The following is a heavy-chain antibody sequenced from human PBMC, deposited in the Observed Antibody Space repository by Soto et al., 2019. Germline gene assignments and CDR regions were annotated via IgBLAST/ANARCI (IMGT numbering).Heavy chain of an antibody. CDR1: GFTFSSYA. D-gene: IGHD3-3*01. Sequence: GSLRLSCAASGFTFSSYAMRWVRQAPGKGLEWVAVISYDGSNKYYADSVKGRFTISRDNSKNTLYLQMNSLRAEDTAVYYCARGSYYDFWSGYRDYYYYYGMDVWGQGTTVTVSS. V-gene: IGHV3-30-3*01. CDR3: ARGSYYDFWSGYRDYYYYYGMDV. CDR2: ISYDGSNK. J-gene: IGHJ6*02.